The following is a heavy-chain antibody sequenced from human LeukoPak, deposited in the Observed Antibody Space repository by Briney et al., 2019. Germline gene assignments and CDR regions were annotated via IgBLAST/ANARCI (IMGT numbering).Heavy chain of an antibody. CDR3: AKKKQLGTGDAFDI. J-gene: IGHJ3*02. V-gene: IGHV3-30*19. CDR2: ISNDGSNK. D-gene: IGHD5-18*01. Sequence: GRSLRLSCAASGFTFSSYGMHWVRQAPGKGLEWVAVISNDGSNKYYADSVKGRFTISRDNSKNTLYLQMDSLRAEDTAVYYCAKKKQLGTGDAFDIWGQGTMVTVSS. CDR1: GFTFSSYG.